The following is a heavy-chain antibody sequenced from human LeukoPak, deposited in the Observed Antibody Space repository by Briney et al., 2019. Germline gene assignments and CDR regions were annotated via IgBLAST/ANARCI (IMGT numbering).Heavy chain of an antibody. CDR2: IWYDGSKR. D-gene: IGHD3-10*01. CDR1: GYTFSNHG. V-gene: IGHV3-33*01. CDR3: ARDRVHSYYFDN. J-gene: IGHJ4*02. Sequence: GGSLRLSCTASGYTFSNHGLHWVRQAPGKGLEWVALIWYDGSKRYYADSVQGRFTISRDDSKNTLFLQMNSLRAEDTAVYYCARDRVHSYYFDNWGQGTLVTVSS.